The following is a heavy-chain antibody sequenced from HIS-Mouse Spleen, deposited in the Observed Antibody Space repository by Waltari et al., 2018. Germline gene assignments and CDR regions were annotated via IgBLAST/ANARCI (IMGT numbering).Heavy chain of an antibody. CDR2: ISYDGRNK. Sequence: QVQLVESGGGVVQPGRYLRPHVAASGFTFSSYAMHWVRQPPGKGLEWVAIISYDGRNKYYADSLKGRFTISRDNSKTTLYLQMNSLRAEDTAVYYCARDPSSSSGFDPWGQGTLVTVSS. CDR1: GFTFSSYA. J-gene: IGHJ5*02. V-gene: IGHV3-30-3*01. D-gene: IGHD6-6*01. CDR3: ARDPSSSSGFDP.